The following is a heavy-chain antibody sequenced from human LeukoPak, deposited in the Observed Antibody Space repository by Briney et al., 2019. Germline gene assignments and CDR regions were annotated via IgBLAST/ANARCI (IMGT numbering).Heavy chain of an antibody. J-gene: IGHJ6*02. D-gene: IGHD2-8*01. CDR2: IYSVGSST. CDR3: AREPSYCTNSVCSIYYYYGMDV. V-gene: IGHV3-74*01. Sequence: GVSLTLSCAASGFTFSSYWMHWVRQAPGKGLAWVSRIYSVGSSTNYADSVKGRFTISRDNAKNTLYLQMNSLRAEDPAVYYLAREPSYCTNSVCSIYYYYGMDVWGQGTTVTVSS. CDR1: GFTFSSYW.